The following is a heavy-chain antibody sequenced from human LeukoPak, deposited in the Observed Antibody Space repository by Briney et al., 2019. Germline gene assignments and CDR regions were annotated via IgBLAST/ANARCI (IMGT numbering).Heavy chain of an antibody. Sequence: TGGSLRLSCAASGFTFSDYSMNWVRQAPGKGLEWVSSISSSSSYIYYADSVKGRFTISRDNAKNSLYLQMNSLRAEDTAVYYCARAGFQGFDYWGQGTLVTVSS. V-gene: IGHV3-21*01. CDR3: ARAGFQGFDY. D-gene: IGHD7-27*01. J-gene: IGHJ4*02. CDR1: GFTFSDYS. CDR2: ISSSSSYI.